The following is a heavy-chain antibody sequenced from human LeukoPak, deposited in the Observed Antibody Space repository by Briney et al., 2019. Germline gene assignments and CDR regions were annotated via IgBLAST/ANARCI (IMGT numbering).Heavy chain of an antibody. CDR1: GYTFTSYD. J-gene: IGHJ4*02. Sequence: GASVKVSCKASGYTFTSYDINWVRQATGQGLEWMGWMNPNSGNTGYAQKFQGRVTITRNTSISTAYMELSRLRSDDTAVYYCARASYAGPRHYWGQGTLVTVSS. CDR3: ARASYAGPRHY. V-gene: IGHV1-8*03. CDR2: MNPNSGNT. D-gene: IGHD1-26*01.